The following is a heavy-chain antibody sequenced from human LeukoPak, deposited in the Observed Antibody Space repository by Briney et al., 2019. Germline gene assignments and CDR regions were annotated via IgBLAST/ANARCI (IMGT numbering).Heavy chain of an antibody. J-gene: IGHJ4*02. V-gene: IGHV1-2*02. CDR1: GYTFTDYY. CDR3: ARWNYYDSSGYPSLDY. CDR2: INPNSGGT. Sequence: ASVKVSSTASGYTFTDYYIHWVPPAPGQGLEWMGWINPNSGGTNYAQRFQGRVTVTRDTSISTAYMELNRLRSDDTAVYYCARWNYYDSSGYPSLDYWGQGTLVTVSS. D-gene: IGHD3-22*01.